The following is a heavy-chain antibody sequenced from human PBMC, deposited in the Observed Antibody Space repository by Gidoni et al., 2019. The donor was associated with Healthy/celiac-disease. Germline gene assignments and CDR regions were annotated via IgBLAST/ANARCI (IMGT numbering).Heavy chain of an antibody. J-gene: IGHJ6*02. V-gene: IGHV3-33*01. Sequence: QVQLVESGGGVVQPGRSLRLSCAASGFTFSSYGMHWVRQAPGKGLEGVAVIWYDGSNKYYADSVKGRFTISRDNSKNTLYLQMNSLRAEDTAVYYCAREMATIGDYYYYYGMDVWGQGTTVTVSS. D-gene: IGHD5-12*01. CDR2: IWYDGSNK. CDR3: AREMATIGDYYYYYGMDV. CDR1: GFTFSSYG.